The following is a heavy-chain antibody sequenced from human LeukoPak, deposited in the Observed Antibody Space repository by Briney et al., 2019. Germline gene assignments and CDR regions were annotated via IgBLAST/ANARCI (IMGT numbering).Heavy chain of an antibody. Sequence: ASVKVSCKASGYTFTGYYMHWVRQAPGQGLEWMGWINPNSGGTNYAQKFQGRVTMTRDTSISTAYMELSRLRSDDTAVYYCARGTTVTTYQYSYYMDVWGKGTTVTISS. V-gene: IGHV1-2*02. D-gene: IGHD4-17*01. CDR1: GYTFTGYY. CDR2: INPNSGGT. J-gene: IGHJ6*03. CDR3: ARGTTVTTYQYSYYMDV.